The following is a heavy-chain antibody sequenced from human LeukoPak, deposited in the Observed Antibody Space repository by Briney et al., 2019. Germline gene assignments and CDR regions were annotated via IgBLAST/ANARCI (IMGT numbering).Heavy chain of an antibody. Sequence: ASMKVSCKSSGYPFTAYFIHWVRQAPGQGLEWMGWINPNSGDTNYVQKFQGRATMTRDASISTAYMEVSSLRSDDTAMYYCTRALGSDYWGQGTLVTVSS. CDR1: GYPFTAYF. J-gene: IGHJ4*02. V-gene: IGHV1-2*02. CDR2: INPNSGDT. D-gene: IGHD1-26*01. CDR3: TRALGSDY.